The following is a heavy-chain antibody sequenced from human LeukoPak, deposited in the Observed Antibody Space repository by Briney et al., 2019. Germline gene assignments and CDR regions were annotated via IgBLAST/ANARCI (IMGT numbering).Heavy chain of an antibody. CDR1: GGSISSYY. D-gene: IGHD2/OR15-2a*01. Sequence: SETLSLTCTVSGGSISSYYWGWIRQPPGKGLEWIGYIYYSGSTNYNPSLKSRVTISVDTSKNQFSLKLSSVAAADTAVYYCARRNIVGTYGMDVWGQGTTVTVSS. CDR2: IYYSGST. J-gene: IGHJ6*02. V-gene: IGHV4-59*01. CDR3: ARRNIVGTYGMDV.